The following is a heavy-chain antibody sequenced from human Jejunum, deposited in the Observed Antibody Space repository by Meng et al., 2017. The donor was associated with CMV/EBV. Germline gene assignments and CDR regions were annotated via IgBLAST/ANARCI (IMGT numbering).Heavy chain of an antibody. CDR2: ITGDGANA. J-gene: IGHJ4*02. CDR3: AKSPGWELPFDY. CDR1: GFPFSSLW. Sequence: ASGFPFSSLWMHWVRQAPGKGLVWVSRITGDGANAAYADSVKGRFTISRDNSKNTLYLQINSLRAEDTAVYYCAKSPGWELPFDYWGQGTLVTVSS. V-gene: IGHV3-74*03. D-gene: IGHD1-26*01.